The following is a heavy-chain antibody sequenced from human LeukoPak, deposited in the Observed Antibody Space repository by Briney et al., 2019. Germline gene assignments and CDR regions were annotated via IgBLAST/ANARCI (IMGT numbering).Heavy chain of an antibody. V-gene: IGHV3-74*01. D-gene: IGHD3-22*01. CDR1: GFSFSSYW. J-gene: IGHJ4*02. Sequence: GGSLRLSCGASGFSFSSYWMHWVRQAPGKGRMWVSRVNNDGSSTTYADSVEGRFTISRDNARNTLYLQMNSLRAEDTAVYYCTRSQAGYYYFPLDCWGQGTLVTVSS. CDR2: VNNDGSST. CDR3: TRSQAGYYYFPLDC.